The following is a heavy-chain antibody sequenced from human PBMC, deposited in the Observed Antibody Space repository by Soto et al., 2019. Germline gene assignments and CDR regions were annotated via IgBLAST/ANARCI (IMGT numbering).Heavy chain of an antibody. CDR1: GFTFSDFE. CDR2: ISYDGSNQ. Sequence: QVQLVESGGGVVQPGRSLRLSCSASGFTFSDFEMYWVRQAPGKGLDWVSFISYDGSNQYYAGSVKGRFTVSRDNSKNTLFLLMNSLRPGDTDVYFCARRTGTAPRFDYWGQGTLVTVSS. CDR3: ARRTGTAPRFDY. V-gene: IGHV3-30-3*01. J-gene: IGHJ4*02. D-gene: IGHD1-7*01.